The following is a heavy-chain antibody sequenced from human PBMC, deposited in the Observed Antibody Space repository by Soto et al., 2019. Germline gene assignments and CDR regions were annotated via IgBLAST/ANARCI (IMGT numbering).Heavy chain of an antibody. Sequence: GESLKISCQTSGYSFTSYWIGWVRQMPGKGMEWMGNIYPYDSVTRYSPSFQGQVTISADTSITTAYLQWSGLRASDTAMYFCARHLVGSTRGNFDYWGQGTLVTVSA. V-gene: IGHV5-51*01. J-gene: IGHJ4*01. CDR1: GYSFTSYW. D-gene: IGHD2-2*01. CDR2: IYPYDSVT. CDR3: ARHLVGSTRGNFDY.